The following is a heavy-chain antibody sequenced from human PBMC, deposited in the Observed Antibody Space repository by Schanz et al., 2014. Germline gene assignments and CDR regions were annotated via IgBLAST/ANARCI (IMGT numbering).Heavy chain of an antibody. D-gene: IGHD3-10*01. CDR2: ISSSSRTI. CDR1: GFIFSSHS. Sequence: EVQLVESGGGLVQRGGSLRLSCAASGFIFSSHSMNWVRQAPGKGLEWVSYISSSSRTIYYADSVKGRFTISRDNARNSLYLQMNSLRDEDTAVYYCARGLGNYYDSKSYYYFDYWGQGTLVTVSS. V-gene: IGHV3-48*02. CDR3: ARGLGNYYDSKSYYYFDY. J-gene: IGHJ4*02.